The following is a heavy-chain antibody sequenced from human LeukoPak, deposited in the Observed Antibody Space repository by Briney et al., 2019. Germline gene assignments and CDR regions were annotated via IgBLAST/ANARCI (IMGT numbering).Heavy chain of an antibody. CDR3: ARRIAAAGAFDY. J-gene: IGHJ4*02. Sequence: GESLKISCKASGYSFTTYWIAWVRQMPGKGLEWMGIIYPGDSDTRYSPSFQGQVTISADKSISTAYLLWSSLKASDTAMYYCARRIAAAGAFDYWGQGTLVTVSS. V-gene: IGHV5-51*01. D-gene: IGHD6-13*01. CDR1: GYSFTTYW. CDR2: IYPGDSDT.